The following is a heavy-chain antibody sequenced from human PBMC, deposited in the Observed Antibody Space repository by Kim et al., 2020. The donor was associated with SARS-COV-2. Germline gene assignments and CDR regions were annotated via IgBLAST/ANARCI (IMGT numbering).Heavy chain of an antibody. CDR3: AKGGGGLGGDIVVVPYDY. V-gene: IGHV3-23*01. Sequence: GGSLRLSCAASGFTFSSYAMSWVRQAPGKGLEWVSAISGSGGSTYYADSVKGRFTISRDNSKNTLYLQMNSLRAEDTAVYYCAKGGGGLGGDIVVVPYDYWGQGTLVTVSS. D-gene: IGHD2-15*01. CDR2: ISGSGGST. CDR1: GFTFSSYA. J-gene: IGHJ4*02.